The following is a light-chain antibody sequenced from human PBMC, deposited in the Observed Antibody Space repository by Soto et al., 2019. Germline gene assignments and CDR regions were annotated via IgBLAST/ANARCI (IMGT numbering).Light chain of an antibody. V-gene: IGKV1-9*01. J-gene: IGKJ2*01. Sequence: DIQLTQSPSFLSASVGDRVTITCRASQGISTYLAWSQQKPVKAPKLLIYGASTLQSGVPSRFSGSGSGTEFTLTRSSLQLEDFGTYYCQQLNSYWYTFGQGTKLEI. CDR1: QGISTY. CDR3: QQLNSYWYT. CDR2: GAS.